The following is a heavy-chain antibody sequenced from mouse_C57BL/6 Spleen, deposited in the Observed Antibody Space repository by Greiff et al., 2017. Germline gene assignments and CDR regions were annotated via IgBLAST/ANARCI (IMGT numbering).Heavy chain of an antibody. CDR1: GYTFTGYW. V-gene: IGHV1-9*01. J-gene: IGHJ2*01. Sequence: VQLKESGAELMKPGASVKLSCKATGYTFTGYWIEWVKQRPGHGLEWIGEILPGSGSTHYNEKFKGKATFTADTSANTAYMQLSSLTTEDSAIYYCARGGLRRGFDYWGQGATLTVSS. CDR2: ILPGSGST. CDR3: ARGGLRRGFDY.